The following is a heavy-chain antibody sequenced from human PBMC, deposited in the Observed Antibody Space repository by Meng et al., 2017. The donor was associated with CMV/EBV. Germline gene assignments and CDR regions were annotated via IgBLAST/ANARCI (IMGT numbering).Heavy chain of an antibody. J-gene: IGHJ4*02. CDR2: ISSSSSYI. V-gene: IGHV3-21*01. D-gene: IGHD2-21*01. CDR3: ARSIVGVVIALDY. Sequence: GESLKISYAASGFTFSSYSMNWVRQAPGKGLEWVSSISSSSSYIYYADSVKGRFTISRDNAKNSLYLQMNSLRAEDTAVYYCARSIVGVVIALDYWGQGTLVTVSS. CDR1: GFTFSSYS.